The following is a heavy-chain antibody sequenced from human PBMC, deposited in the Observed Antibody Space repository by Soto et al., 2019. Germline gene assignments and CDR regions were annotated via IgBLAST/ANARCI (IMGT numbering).Heavy chain of an antibody. Sequence: QVQLQESGPGLLKPSGTLSLTCAVSGGSISSSNWWTWVRQPPGKGLEWIGEIYHSGSTNYNPSLTSPVTMSVDMSKHQFSLQLTSVTAADTAVYYCPRDRGAGSFTGFDYWGQGTLVTVSS. V-gene: IGHV4-4*02. CDR1: GGSISSSNW. CDR3: PRDRGAGSFTGFDY. D-gene: IGHD3-10*01. J-gene: IGHJ4*02. CDR2: IYHSGST.